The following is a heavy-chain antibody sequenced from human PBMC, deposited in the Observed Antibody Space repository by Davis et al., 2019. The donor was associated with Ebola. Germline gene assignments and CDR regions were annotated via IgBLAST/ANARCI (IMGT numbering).Heavy chain of an antibody. Sequence: GESLKISCAASGFTFSSYSMHWVRQAPGKGLEWVAFIRYDGSNKYYADSVKGRFTISRDNSKNTLYLQMNSLRAEDTAVYYCAKSLDCSGGSCEDYWGQGTLVTVSS. CDR2: IRYDGSNK. CDR1: GFTFSSYS. V-gene: IGHV3-30*02. D-gene: IGHD2-15*01. J-gene: IGHJ4*02. CDR3: AKSLDCSGGSCEDY.